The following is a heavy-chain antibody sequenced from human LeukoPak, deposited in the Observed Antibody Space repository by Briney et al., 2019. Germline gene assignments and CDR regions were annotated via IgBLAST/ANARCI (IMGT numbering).Heavy chain of an antibody. CDR2: INSDGSPT. Sequence: GGSLRLSCADSGFTFSSYWMHWVRQAPGKGLVWDSRINSDGSPTNYADYVKGRFTISRDNAKNTLYLQMNSLRAEDTAVYYCARRSSGSPPYYFDYWGQGTLVTVSS. D-gene: IGHD1-26*01. V-gene: IGHV3-74*01. CDR1: GFTFSSYW. CDR3: ARRSSGSPPYYFDY. J-gene: IGHJ4*02.